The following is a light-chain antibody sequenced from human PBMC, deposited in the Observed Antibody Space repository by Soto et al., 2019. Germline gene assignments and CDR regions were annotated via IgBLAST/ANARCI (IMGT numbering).Light chain of an antibody. Sequence: QSVLTQPASVSGSPGQSITISFTGTSSDVGSYNLVSWYQQHPGKAPKLMIYEGSKRPSGVSNRFSGSKSGNTASLTISGLQAEDEADYYCCSYAGSRGVVFGGGTKLTVL. CDR1: SSDVGSYNL. CDR2: EGS. J-gene: IGLJ2*01. CDR3: CSYAGSRGVV. V-gene: IGLV2-23*01.